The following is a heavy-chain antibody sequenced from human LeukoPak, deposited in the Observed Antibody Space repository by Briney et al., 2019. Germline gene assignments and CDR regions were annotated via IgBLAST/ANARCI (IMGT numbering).Heavy chain of an antibody. V-gene: IGHV4-31*03. J-gene: IGHJ4*02. D-gene: IGHD6-25*01. CDR2: IYYSGST. CDR3: ARGSRGPRPAALDY. CDR1: GGSISSGGYY. Sequence: SETLSLTCTVSGGSISSGGYYWRWIRQHPGKGLEWIGYIYYSGSTYYNPSLKSRVTISVDTSKNQFSLKLSSVTAADTAVYYCARGSRGPRPAALDYWGQGTLVTVSS.